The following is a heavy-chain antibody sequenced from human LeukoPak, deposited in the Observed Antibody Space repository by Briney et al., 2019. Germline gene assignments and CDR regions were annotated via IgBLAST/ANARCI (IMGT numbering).Heavy chain of an antibody. V-gene: IGHV3-7*01. J-gene: IGHJ4*02. CDR2: IKQDGSEK. CDR1: GFTLSSYW. Sequence: GGSLRLSCEASGFTLSSYWMSWVRQAPGKGLEWVANIKQDGSEKYYVDSVKGRFTISRDNAKNSLYLQMNSLRAEDTVVYYCARAGYSSSWTLGYWGQGTLVTVSS. CDR3: ARAGYSSSWTLGY. D-gene: IGHD6-13*01.